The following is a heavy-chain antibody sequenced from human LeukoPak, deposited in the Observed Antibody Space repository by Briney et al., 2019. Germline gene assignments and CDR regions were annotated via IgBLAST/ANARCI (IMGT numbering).Heavy chain of an antibody. CDR1: GGSISSSSYY. CDR3: ARDPSVYRGRPFLGKPIDY. J-gene: IGHJ4*02. V-gene: IGHV4-39*07. D-gene: IGHD5-18*01. Sequence: SETLSLTCTVSGGSISSSSYYWGWIRQPPGKGLEWIGSIYYSGSTYYNPSLKSRVTISVDTSKNQFSLKLSSVTAADTAVYYCARDPSVYRGRPFLGKPIDYWGQGTLVTVSS. CDR2: IYYSGST.